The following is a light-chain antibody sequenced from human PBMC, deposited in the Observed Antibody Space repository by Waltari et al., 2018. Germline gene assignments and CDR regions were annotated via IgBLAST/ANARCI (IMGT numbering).Light chain of an antibody. J-gene: IGKJ1*01. CDR3: HQYYISPWT. CDR1: QFVLGVY. Sequence: EIVLTQSPRTLSLSPRERATLSCRASQFVLGVYFAWYQQKPGQAPRLLISGASDRATDIPDRFSGSESGTEFTLTINRLEPEDFALYFCHQYYISPWTFGQGTKVEVK. V-gene: IGKV3-20*01. CDR2: GAS.